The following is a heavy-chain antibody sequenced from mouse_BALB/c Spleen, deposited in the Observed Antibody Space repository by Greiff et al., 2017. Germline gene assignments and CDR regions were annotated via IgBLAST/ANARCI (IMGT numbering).Heavy chain of an antibody. D-gene: IGHD2-1*01. V-gene: IGHV2-9*02. CDR2: IWAGGST. CDR3: ARDGNQYYYAMDY. CDR1: GFSLTSYG. J-gene: IGHJ4*01. Sequence: VKLMESGPGLVAPSQSLSITCTVSGFSLTSYGVHWVRQPPGKGLEWLGVIWAGGSTNYNSALMSRLSISKDNSKSQVFLKMNSLQTDDTAMYYCARDGNQYYYAMDYWGQGTSVTVSS.